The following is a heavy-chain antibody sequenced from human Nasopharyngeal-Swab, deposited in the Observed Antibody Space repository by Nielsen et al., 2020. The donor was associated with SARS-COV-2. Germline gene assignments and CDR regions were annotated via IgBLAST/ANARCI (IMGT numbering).Heavy chain of an antibody. J-gene: IGHJ6*02. Sequence: SVQVSCKASGFTFTSSAVQWVRQARGQRLEWIGWIVVGSGNTNYAQKFQERVTITRDMSTSTAYMELSSLRTEETAVYYCGARGGRAYYYYGMDVWGQGTTVTVSS. D-gene: IGHD3-16*01. CDR2: IVVGSGNT. CDR1: GFTFTSSA. CDR3: GARGGRAYYYYGMDV. V-gene: IGHV1-58*01.